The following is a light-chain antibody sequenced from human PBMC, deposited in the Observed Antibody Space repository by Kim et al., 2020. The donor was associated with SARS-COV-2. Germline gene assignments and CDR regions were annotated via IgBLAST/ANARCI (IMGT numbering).Light chain of an antibody. CDR2: QDS. CDR1: KLGDKY. J-gene: IGLJ1*01. CDR3: QAWDSSALYV. V-gene: IGLV3-1*01. Sequence: VSPGQTASITCSGDKLGDKYACWYQQKPGQSPVLVIYQDSKRPSGIPERFSGSNSGNTATLTISGTQAMDEADYYCQAWDSSALYVFGTGTKVTVL.